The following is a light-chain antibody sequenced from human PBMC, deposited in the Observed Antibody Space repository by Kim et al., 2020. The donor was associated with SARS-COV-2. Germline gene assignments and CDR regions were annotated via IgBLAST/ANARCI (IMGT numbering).Light chain of an antibody. V-gene: IGLV1-44*01. CDR2: SND. CDR1: ISNIGSNV. J-gene: IGLJ3*02. Sequence: QSVLTQPPSASGTPGQRVTISCSGSISNIGSNVVNWYQQLPGTAPKLLMYSNDYRPSGVPDRFSGSKSGTSAFLAISGLQSEDEADYYCAAWDDSLKGSVFGGGTQLTVL. CDR3: AAWDDSLKGSV.